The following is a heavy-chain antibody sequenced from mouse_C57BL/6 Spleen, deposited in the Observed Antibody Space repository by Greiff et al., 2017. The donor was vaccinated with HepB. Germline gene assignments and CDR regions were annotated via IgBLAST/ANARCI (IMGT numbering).Heavy chain of an antibody. D-gene: IGHD2-5*01. CDR1: GYAFSSSW. CDR3: ARWDSNCFDD. CDR2: IYPGDGDT. V-gene: IGHV1-82*01. J-gene: IGHJ2*01. Sequence: QVQLQQSGPELVKPGASVKISCKASGYAFSSSWMNWVKQGPGKGLEWIGRIYPGDGDTNYNGKFKGKATLTADKSSSTAYMQLSSLTSEDSAVYLCARWDSNCFDDWGQGTTLTVSS.